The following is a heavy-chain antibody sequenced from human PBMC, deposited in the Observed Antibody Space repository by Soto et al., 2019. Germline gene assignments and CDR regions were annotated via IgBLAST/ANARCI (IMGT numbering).Heavy chain of an antibody. J-gene: IGHJ4*02. V-gene: IGHV1-69*12. CDR2: IVPIVDTS. D-gene: IGHD5-12*01. CDR3: VRVVAIPGYPDN. CDR1: GGTFSSYA. Sequence: QVQLVQSGAEVRQPASSVKVSCKTSGGTFSSYAISWLRQAPVQGLEWMGGIVPIVDTSTYAQKFQGRVTITADESTSTVYMELSSLRSDDTAVYYCVRVVAIPGYPDNWGQGTLVTVSS.